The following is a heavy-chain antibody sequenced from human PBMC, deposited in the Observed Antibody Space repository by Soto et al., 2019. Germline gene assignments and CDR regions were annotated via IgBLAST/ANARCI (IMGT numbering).Heavy chain of an antibody. Sequence: GGSLRLSCAASGFTFNKYGMHWVRQAPGKGLEWVAAISNDGSSEYYADSVLGRFTISRDNPKNTLYLQMNSLKSEDTAVYSCANHERVSYFAYWGPGTLVTVSS. V-gene: IGHV3-30*18. CDR3: ANHERVSYFAY. CDR2: ISNDGSSE. J-gene: IGHJ4*02. CDR1: GFTFNKYG. D-gene: IGHD2-21*01.